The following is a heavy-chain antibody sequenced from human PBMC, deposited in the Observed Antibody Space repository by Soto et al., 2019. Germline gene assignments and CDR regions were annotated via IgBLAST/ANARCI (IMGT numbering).Heavy chain of an antibody. CDR2: IWYDGSNK. J-gene: IGHJ4*02. CDR3: AGEGIAVAAIELDY. V-gene: IGHV3-33*01. CDR1: GFTFSSYG. Sequence: GGSLRLSCAASGFTFSSYGMHWVRQAPGKGLEWVAVIWYDGSNKYYADSVKGRFTISRDNSKNTLYLQMNSLRAEDTAVYYCAGEGIAVAAIELDYWGQGTLVTVSS. D-gene: IGHD6-19*01.